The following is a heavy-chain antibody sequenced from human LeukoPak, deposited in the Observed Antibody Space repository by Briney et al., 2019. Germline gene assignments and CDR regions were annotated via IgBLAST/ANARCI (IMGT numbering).Heavy chain of an antibody. Sequence: GGSLRLSCAASGFTFSSYSMNWVRQAPGKGLEWVSSISSSSSYTYYADSVKGRFTISRDNAKNSLYLQMNSLRAEDTAVYYCARVSWGGSRNIDYWGQGTLVTVSS. CDR3: ARVSWGGSRNIDY. J-gene: IGHJ4*02. D-gene: IGHD1-26*01. CDR2: ISSSSSYT. V-gene: IGHV3-21*01. CDR1: GFTFSSYS.